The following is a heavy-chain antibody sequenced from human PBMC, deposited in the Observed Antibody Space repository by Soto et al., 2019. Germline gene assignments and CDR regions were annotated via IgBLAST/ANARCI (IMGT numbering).Heavy chain of an antibody. CDR2: IIPLFRTP. CDR3: ARDKDRLQLGGNYYYATDV. J-gene: IGHJ6*02. V-gene: IGHV1-69*05. D-gene: IGHD5-12*01. Sequence: QAQLVQSGAEVKKPGSSVKVSCKASGGSFSNYALSWVRQAPGQGLEWMGGIIPLFRTPDYSQKFQGRVTXTXDXXTSTAYMELSSLRSEDTAVYFCARDKDRLQLGGNYYYATDVWGQGTTVTVSS. CDR1: GGSFSNYA.